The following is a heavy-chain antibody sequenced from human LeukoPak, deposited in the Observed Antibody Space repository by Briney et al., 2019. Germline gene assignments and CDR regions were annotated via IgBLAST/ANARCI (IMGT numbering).Heavy chain of an antibody. J-gene: IGHJ4*02. D-gene: IGHD1-26*01. V-gene: IGHV3-23*01. CDR1: GFTFSIYA. CDR2: FSGRWCST. Sequence: PGVSLRLSCTACGFTFSIYAMIWLRQSPGKALEGLTHFSGRWCSTYYTDSVRPLFTICRDNSKNTVYLKMTSLRAEDTAVYYCAKAGGIGGSYYLRRWGQGTLVTVSS. CDR3: AKAGGIGGSYYLRR.